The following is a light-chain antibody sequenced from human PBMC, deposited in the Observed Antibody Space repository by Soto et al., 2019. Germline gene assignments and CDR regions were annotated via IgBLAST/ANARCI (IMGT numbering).Light chain of an antibody. V-gene: IGKV3D-15*01. CDR1: PSVSSN. CDR2: GAS. CDR3: QQYNNWPPIT. Sequence: IVLTQSPATLSVSPGERATLSCRASPSVSSNLAWHQQRPCHAPSPLIYGASTRATGVPARFSGGGSGTEFPITISSLQSEDFAIYYCQQYNNWPPITFGKGTRLEI. J-gene: IGKJ5*01.